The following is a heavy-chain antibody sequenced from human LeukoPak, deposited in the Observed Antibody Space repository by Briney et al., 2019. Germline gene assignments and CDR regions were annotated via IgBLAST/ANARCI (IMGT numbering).Heavy chain of an antibody. Sequence: SQTLSLTCAISGDSVSSNSAAWNWIRQSPSRGLEWLGRTYYRSKWYNDYAVSAKSRITINPDTSKNQFSLQLNSVTPEDTAVYYCAGDRPIVVVVAANYYYYYYGMDVWGKGTTVTVSS. CDR1: GDSVSSNSAA. V-gene: IGHV6-1*01. D-gene: IGHD2-15*01. CDR2: TYYRSKWYN. J-gene: IGHJ6*04. CDR3: AGDRPIVVVVAANYYYYYYGMDV.